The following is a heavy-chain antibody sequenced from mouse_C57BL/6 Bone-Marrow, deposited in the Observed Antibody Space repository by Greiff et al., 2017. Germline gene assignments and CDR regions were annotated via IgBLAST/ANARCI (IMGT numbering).Heavy chain of an antibody. Sequence: EVQGVESGEGLVKPGGSLKLSCAASGFTFSSYAMSWVRQTPEKRLEWVAYISSGGDYIYYADTVKGRFTISRDNARNTLYLQMSSLKSEDTAMYYCTRDGDYYGSSLDFDYWGQGTTLTVSS. CDR2: ISSGGDYI. V-gene: IGHV5-9-1*02. CDR3: TRDGDYYGSSLDFDY. J-gene: IGHJ2*01. CDR1: GFTFSSYA. D-gene: IGHD1-1*01.